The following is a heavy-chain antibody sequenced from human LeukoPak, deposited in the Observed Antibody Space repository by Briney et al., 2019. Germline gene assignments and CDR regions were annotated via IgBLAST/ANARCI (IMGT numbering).Heavy chain of an antibody. D-gene: IGHD3-9*01. Sequence: SETLSLTCTVSGGSISSSSYYWGWIRQPPGKGLEWIGSIYYSGSTYYNPSLKSRVTISVDTSKNQFSLKLSPVTAADTAVYYCARARTKLRYFDYWGQGTLVTVSS. V-gene: IGHV4-39*07. CDR2: IYYSGST. CDR3: ARARTKLRYFDY. CDR1: GGSISSSSYY. J-gene: IGHJ4*02.